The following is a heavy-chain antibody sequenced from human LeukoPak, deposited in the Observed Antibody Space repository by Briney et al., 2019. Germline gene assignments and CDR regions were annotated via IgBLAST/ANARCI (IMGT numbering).Heavy chain of an antibody. D-gene: IGHD1-26*01. CDR2: TYYRSKWYN. CDR3: GRGVGATKGSFDY. V-gene: IGHV6-1*01. CDR1: GDSVSSSTTA. Sequence: SPTLSLTYAIFGDSVSSSTTAWNWIRQSPSRGLEWLGRTYYRSKWYNDYAVSVKSRITISPDTSKNQFSLQLNSVTPEDTAVYYCGRGVGATKGSFDYWGQGILVTVSS. J-gene: IGHJ4*02.